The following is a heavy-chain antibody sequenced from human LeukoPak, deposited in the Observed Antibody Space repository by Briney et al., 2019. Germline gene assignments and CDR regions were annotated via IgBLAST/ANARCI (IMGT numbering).Heavy chain of an antibody. Sequence: SETLSLTCTVSGGSISSGGYYWSWIRQPPGKGLEWIGYIYHSGSTYYKSSLKSRVTISVDRSKNQFSLNLSSVTAADTAVYYCARGRHVPSYGSGSYKRGELDYWGQGTLVTVSS. D-gene: IGHD3-10*01. J-gene: IGHJ4*02. CDR3: ARGRHVPSYGSGSYKRGELDY. CDR2: IYHSGST. V-gene: IGHV4-30-2*01. CDR1: GGSISSGGYY.